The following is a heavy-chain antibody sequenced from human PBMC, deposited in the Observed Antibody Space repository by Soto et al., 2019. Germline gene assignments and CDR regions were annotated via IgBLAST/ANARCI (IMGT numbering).Heavy chain of an antibody. CDR1: GGSISSYY. Sequence: QVQLQESGPGLVKPSETLSLTCTVSGGSISSYYWSWIRQPPGKGLEWIGHIYYSGTTNYNPSLKSRVTISVDTSKNQFSLKLSSVTAADTAVYYCARRYGGSIDYWGQGTLVTVSS. V-gene: IGHV4-59*08. J-gene: IGHJ4*02. D-gene: IGHD2-15*01. CDR3: ARRYGGSIDY. CDR2: IYYSGTT.